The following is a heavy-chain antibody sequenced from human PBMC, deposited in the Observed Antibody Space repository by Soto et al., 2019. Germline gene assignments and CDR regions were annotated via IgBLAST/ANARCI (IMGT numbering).Heavy chain of an antibody. D-gene: IGHD6-6*01. V-gene: IGHV1-69*13. Sequence: SVKVSCKASGGTFSSYAISWVRQAPGQGLEWMGGIIPIFGTANYAQKFQGRVTITADESTSTAYMELSSLRSEDTAVYYCARALRVPSNPYYYYYGMDVSGQGTTVTVSS. CDR2: IIPIFGTA. CDR3: ARALRVPSNPYYYYYGMDV. J-gene: IGHJ6*02. CDR1: GGTFSSYA.